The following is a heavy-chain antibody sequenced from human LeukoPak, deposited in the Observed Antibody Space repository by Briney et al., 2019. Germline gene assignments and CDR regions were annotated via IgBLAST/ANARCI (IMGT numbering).Heavy chain of an antibody. V-gene: IGHV4-34*01. CDR1: GGSFSGYY. D-gene: IGHD4/OR15-4a*01. J-gene: IGHJ6*03. Sequence: SETLSLTCAVYGGSFSGYYWSWLRQPPGKGLELIGEINYSVSSNYDASIKSRVTISVDTSKNQFSLNVSSVTAADMAVYYCESWSCCYYVVVWGKGTTVTVSS. CDR2: INYSVSS. CDR3: ESWSCCYYVVV.